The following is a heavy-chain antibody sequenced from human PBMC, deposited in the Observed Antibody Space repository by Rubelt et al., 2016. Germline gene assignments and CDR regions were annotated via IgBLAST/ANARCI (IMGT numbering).Heavy chain of an antibody. CDR1: GYTLTELS. Sequence: QVQLVQSGAEVKKPGASVKVSCKVSGYTLTELSMHWVRQAPGKGLEWMGGFDPEDGETIYAQKFQGIVTMTEDKSTDTAYMELSSLRSEDTAVYYCATFGGSYYSLWGFDYWGQGTLVTVSS. V-gene: IGHV1-24*01. CDR2: FDPEDGET. CDR3: ATFGGSYYSLWGFDY. D-gene: IGHD1-26*01. J-gene: IGHJ4*02.